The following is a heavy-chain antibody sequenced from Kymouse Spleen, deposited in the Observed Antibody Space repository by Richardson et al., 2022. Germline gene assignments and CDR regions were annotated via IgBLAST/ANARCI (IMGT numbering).Heavy chain of an antibody. V-gene: IGHV4-39*01. CDR3: ARHGRIVQAPHYYGMDV. J-gene: IGHJ6*02. CDR1: GGSISSSSYY. D-gene: IGHD2-15*01,IGHD2-2*02,IGHD2-21*02. CDR2: IYYSGST. Sequence: QLQLQESGPGLVKPSETLSLTCTVSGGSISSSSYYWGWIRQPPGKGLEWIGSIYYSGSTYYNPSLKSRVTISVDTSKNQFSLKLSSVTAADTAVYYCARHGRIVQAPHYYGMDVWGQGTTVTVSS.